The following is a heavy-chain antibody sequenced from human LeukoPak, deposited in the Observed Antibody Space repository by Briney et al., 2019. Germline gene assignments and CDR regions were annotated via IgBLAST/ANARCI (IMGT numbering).Heavy chain of an antibody. CDR2: IVVGSGNT. Sequence: TSVKVSCKASGFTFTSSAMQWVRQARGQRLEWIGWIVVGSGNTNYAQKFQERVTITRDMSTSTAYMELSSLRSEDTAVYYCARARYNWNYDWFDPWGQGTLVTVSS. J-gene: IGHJ5*02. V-gene: IGHV1-58*02. CDR3: ARARYNWNYDWFDP. CDR1: GFTFTSSA. D-gene: IGHD1-7*01.